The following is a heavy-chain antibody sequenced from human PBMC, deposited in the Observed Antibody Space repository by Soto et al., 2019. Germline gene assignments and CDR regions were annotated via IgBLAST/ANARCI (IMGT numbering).Heavy chain of an antibody. CDR3: ATGFGYSYAFEEFDY. CDR2: FDPEDGET. J-gene: IGHJ4*02. D-gene: IGHD5-18*01. Sequence: GASVKVSCKVSGYTLTELSMHWVRQAPGKGLEWMGGFDPEDGETIYAQKFQGRVTMTEDTSTDTAYMELSSLRSEDTAVYYCATGFGYSYAFEEFDYWGQGTLVTVSS. V-gene: IGHV1-24*01. CDR1: GYTLTELS.